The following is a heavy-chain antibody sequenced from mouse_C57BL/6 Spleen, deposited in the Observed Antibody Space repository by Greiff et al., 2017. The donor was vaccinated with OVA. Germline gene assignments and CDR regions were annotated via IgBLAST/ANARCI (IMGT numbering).Heavy chain of an antibody. CDR2: IDPSDSET. Sequence: QVQLKQPGAELVRPGSSVKLSCKASGYTFTSYWMHWVKQRPIQGLEWIGNIDPSDSETHYNQKFKDKATLTVDKSSSTAYMQLSSLTSEDSAVYYCARSPRGAYFDYWGQGTTLTVSS. D-gene: IGHD3-1*01. CDR1: GYTFTSYW. V-gene: IGHV1-52*01. CDR3: ARSPRGAYFDY. J-gene: IGHJ2*01.